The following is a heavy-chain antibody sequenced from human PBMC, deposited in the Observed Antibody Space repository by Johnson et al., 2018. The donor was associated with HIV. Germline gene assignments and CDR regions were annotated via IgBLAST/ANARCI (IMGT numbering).Heavy chain of an antibody. CDR1: GFTVSSNY. J-gene: IGHJ3*02. CDR2: IYSGGST. CDR3: AREVRKAVAGNFDI. D-gene: IGHD6-19*01. V-gene: IGHV3-66*01. Sequence: VQLVESGGGVVQPGRSLRLSCAASGFTVSSNYMNWVRQAPGKGLEWVSVIYSGGSTYYADSVKGRFTISRDNSKNTLYLQMNSLRAEDTAVYYCAREVRKAVAGNFDIWGQGTIVTVSS.